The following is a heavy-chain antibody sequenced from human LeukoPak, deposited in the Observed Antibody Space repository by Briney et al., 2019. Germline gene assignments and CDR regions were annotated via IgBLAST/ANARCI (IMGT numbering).Heavy chain of an antibody. Sequence: PSETLPLTCTVSGGSISSYYWSWIRQPAGKGLEWIGRIYTSGSTNYNPSLKSRVTMSVDTSKNQFSLKLSSVTAADTAVYYCASQGGYGTLAYCGGDCYPGAFDIWGQGTMATVSS. J-gene: IGHJ3*02. D-gene: IGHD2-21*02. CDR2: IYTSGST. CDR1: GGSISSYY. V-gene: IGHV4-4*07. CDR3: ASQGGYGTLAYCGGDCYPGAFDI.